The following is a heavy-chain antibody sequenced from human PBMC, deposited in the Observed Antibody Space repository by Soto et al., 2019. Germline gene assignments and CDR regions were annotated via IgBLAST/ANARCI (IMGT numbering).Heavy chain of an antibody. CDR3: AREYYDFWSGYYRFDY. CDR1: GYTFTSYA. D-gene: IGHD3-3*01. CDR2: INAGNGNT. J-gene: IGHJ4*02. V-gene: IGHV1-3*01. Sequence: ASVKVSCKASGYTFTSYAMHWVRQAPGQRLEWMGWINAGNGNTKYSQKFQGRVTITRDTSANTAYMEPSSLRSEDTAVYYCAREYYDFWSGYYRFDYWGQGTLVTVSS.